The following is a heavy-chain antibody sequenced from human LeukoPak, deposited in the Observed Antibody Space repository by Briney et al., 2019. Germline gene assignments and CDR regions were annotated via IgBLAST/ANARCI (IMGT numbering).Heavy chain of an antibody. Sequence: GGSLRLSCAASGFTFSSYSMNWVRQAPGKGLEWVSSISSSSSSYIYYADSVKGRFTISRDNAKNSLYLQMNSLRAEDTAVYYCARDGVGATADYWGQGTLVTVSS. CDR1: GFTFSSYS. CDR2: ISSSSSSYI. V-gene: IGHV3-21*01. D-gene: IGHD1-26*01. J-gene: IGHJ4*02. CDR3: ARDGVGATADY.